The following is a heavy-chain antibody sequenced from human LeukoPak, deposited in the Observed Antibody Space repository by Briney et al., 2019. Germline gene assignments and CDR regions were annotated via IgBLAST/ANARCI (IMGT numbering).Heavy chain of an antibody. D-gene: IGHD3-16*01. CDR3: ARVWGYGNWYFDY. CDR2: ISSSSSYI. V-gene: IGHV3-21*01. CDR1: GFTFSSYS. Sequence: GGSLRLSCAASGFTFSSYSMNRVRQAPGKGLEWVSSISSSSSYIYYADSVKGRFTISRDNAKNSLYLQMNSLRAEDTAVYYCARVWGYGNWYFDYWDQGTLVTVSS. J-gene: IGHJ4*02.